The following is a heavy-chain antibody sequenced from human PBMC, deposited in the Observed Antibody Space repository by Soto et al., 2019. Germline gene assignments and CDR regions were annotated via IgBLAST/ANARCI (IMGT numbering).Heavy chain of an antibody. J-gene: IGHJ4*02. Sequence: GGSLRLSCAASGFTFSSYSMNWVRQAPGKGLEWVSSISSSSSYIYYADSVKGRFTISRDNAKNSLYLQMNSLRAEDTAVYYCARDEISAAGLFDYWGQGTLVTVSS. V-gene: IGHV3-21*01. CDR2: ISSSSSYI. D-gene: IGHD6-13*01. CDR3: ARDEISAAGLFDY. CDR1: GFTFSSYS.